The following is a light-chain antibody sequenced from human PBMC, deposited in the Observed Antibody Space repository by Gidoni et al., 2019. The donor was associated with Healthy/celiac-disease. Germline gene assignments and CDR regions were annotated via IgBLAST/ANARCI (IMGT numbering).Light chain of an antibody. CDR3: QQRYSTPRT. V-gene: IGKV1-39*01. J-gene: IGKJ4*01. CDR2: VAS. Sequence: DIQMTQSPSSLSESVGDRVTITFRASQSISSYLNWYPQKPGKAPKLLIYVASSLQIVVPSMFSVSGSWTDFTLTIISLQPEYFATYYCQQRYSTPRTFGGGTKVEIK. CDR1: QSISSY.